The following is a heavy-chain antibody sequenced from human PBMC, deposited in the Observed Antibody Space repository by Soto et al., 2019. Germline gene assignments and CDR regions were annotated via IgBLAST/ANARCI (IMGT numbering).Heavy chain of an antibody. CDR1: GGTFNNYA. Sequence: SVKVSCKASGGTFNNYALSWVRQAPGQGLEWVGGIIPIFNSATYAQKFQGRVTITADDSTSTAYMELRSLRPDDTAVFYCAREVAVASYSFDFWGQGTLVTVSS. CDR3: AREVAVASYSFDF. CDR2: IIPIFNSA. V-gene: IGHV1-69*13. J-gene: IGHJ4*02. D-gene: IGHD6-19*01.